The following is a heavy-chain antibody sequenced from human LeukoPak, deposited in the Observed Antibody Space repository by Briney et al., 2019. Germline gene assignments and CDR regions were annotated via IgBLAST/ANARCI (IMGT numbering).Heavy chain of an antibody. CDR1: GGSFSGYY. CDR3: ASRITMVRGVIINAFDT. J-gene: IGHJ3*02. CDR2: INHSGST. D-gene: IGHD3-10*01. V-gene: IGHV4-34*01. Sequence: SETLSLTCAVYGGSFSGYYWSWIRQPPGKGLEWIGEINHSGSTNYNPSLKSRVTISVDTSKNQFSLKLSSVTAADTAVYYCASRITMVRGVIINAFDTWGQGTMVTVSS.